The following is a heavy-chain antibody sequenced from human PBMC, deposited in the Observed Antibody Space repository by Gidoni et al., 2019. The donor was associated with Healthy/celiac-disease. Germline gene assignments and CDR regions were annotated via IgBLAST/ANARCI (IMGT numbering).Heavy chain of an antibody. V-gene: IGHV1-69*01. J-gene: IGHJ4*02. CDR2: IIPIFGTA. Sequence: QVQLVPSGAEVQKPGSSVKVSCKASGGTFSSYAISWGRQAPGQGLEWMGGIIPIFGTANYAQKFQGRVTITADESTSTAYMELSSLRSEDTAVYYCARSGTAMDQPDYWGQGTLVTVSS. CDR1: GGTFSSYA. D-gene: IGHD5-18*01. CDR3: ARSGTAMDQPDY.